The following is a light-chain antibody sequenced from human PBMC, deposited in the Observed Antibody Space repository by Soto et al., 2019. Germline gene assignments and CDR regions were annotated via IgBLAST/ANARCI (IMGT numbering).Light chain of an antibody. J-gene: IGKJ4*01. CDR1: QGISSW. V-gene: IGKV1D-12*01. Sequence: DIQMTKSPSSVSASVGDRVTITCRASQGISSWLAWDQQKPAKAPKLLIYSASTLQSGVPSRFSGRGSGADFPLTIRSLQPEDVATYYGQQSQCVPLIFGGGTKVEIK. CDR3: QQSQCVPLI. CDR2: SAS.